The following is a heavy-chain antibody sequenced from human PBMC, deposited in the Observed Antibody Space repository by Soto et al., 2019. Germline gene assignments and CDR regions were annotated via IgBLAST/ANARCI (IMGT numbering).Heavy chain of an antibody. D-gene: IGHD2-2*02. J-gene: IGHJ5*02. CDR3: ARAFDGYCSSTSCYTERPSWFDP. V-gene: IGHV4-31*03. CDR1: GGSISSGGYY. CDR2: IYYSGST. Sequence: QVQLQESGPGLVKPSQTLSLTCTVSGGSISSGGYYWSWIRQHPGKGLEWIGYIYYSGSTYYNPSLKSRVTISVDTSKNQFSLKLSSVTAADTAVYYCARAFDGYCSSTSCYTERPSWFDPWGQGTLVTVSS.